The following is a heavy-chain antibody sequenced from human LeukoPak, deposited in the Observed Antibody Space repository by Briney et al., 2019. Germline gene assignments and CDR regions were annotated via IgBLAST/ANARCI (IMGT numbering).Heavy chain of an antibody. CDR3: ASSFYYDSRDY. CDR2: IKHSGST. V-gene: IGHV4-34*01. Sequence: PSETLSLTCAVSGGSFSGYYWSWIRQPPGKGLEWIGEIKHSGSTNYNPSLKSRVSISIDTSKKKLSLRLTSVTAADSAVYYCASSFYYDSRDYWGQGTLVTVSS. J-gene: IGHJ4*02. D-gene: IGHD3-22*01. CDR1: GGSFSGYY.